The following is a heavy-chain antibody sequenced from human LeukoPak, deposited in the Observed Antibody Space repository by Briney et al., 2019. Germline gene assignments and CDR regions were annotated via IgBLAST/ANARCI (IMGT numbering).Heavy chain of an antibody. D-gene: IGHD3-22*01. CDR1: GGSISSGGYY. V-gene: IGHV4-31*03. CDR3: ARDYYDSSYYGMDV. J-gene: IGHJ6*02. Sequence: SQTLSPTCTVSGGSISSGGYYWSWIRQHPGKGLEWIGYIYYSGSTYYNPSLKSRVTISVDTSKNQFSLKLSSVTAADTAVYYCARDYYDSSYYGMDVWGQGTTVTVSS. CDR2: IYYSGST.